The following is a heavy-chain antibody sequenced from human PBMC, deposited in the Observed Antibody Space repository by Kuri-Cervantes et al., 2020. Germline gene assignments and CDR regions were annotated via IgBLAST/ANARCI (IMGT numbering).Heavy chain of an antibody. Sequence: GSLRLSCAISGYSISSGYYWGWIRQPPGKGLEWIASIYHSKSTNYNPSLKSRVTISVDKSKNQFSLKPSSVTAADTAVYYCARGLRIAAFDWGQGTLVTVSS. CDR1: GYSISSGYY. V-gene: IGHV4-38-2*01. D-gene: IGHD6-13*01. CDR2: IYHSKST. J-gene: IGHJ4*02. CDR3: ARGLRIAAFD.